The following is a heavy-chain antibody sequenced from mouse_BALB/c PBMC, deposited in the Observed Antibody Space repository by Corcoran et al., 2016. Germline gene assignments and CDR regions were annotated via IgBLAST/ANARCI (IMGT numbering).Heavy chain of an antibody. CDR3: ARGEYYGNCDY. J-gene: IGHJ2*01. Sequence: EVQLQQSGPALVKPGASVKMSYKASGYTFTSYVMHWVKHKPGQGLEWIGYINPYTDGTKYNEKFKGKATITSDKSSSTAYMELSSLTSEDSAVYYGARGEYYGNCDYWGQGTTLTVSS. CDR2: INPYTDGT. CDR1: GYTFTSYV. V-gene: IGHV1S136*01. D-gene: IGHD1-1*01.